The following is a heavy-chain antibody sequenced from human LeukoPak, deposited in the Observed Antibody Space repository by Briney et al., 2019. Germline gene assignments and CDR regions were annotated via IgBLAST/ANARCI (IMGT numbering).Heavy chain of an antibody. J-gene: IGHJ6*02. V-gene: IGHV3-23*01. Sequence: GGSLRLSCAASGFTFSSYAMSWVRQAPGKGLEWVSAISGSGGSTYYADSVKGRFTISRDNAKNSLYLQMNSLRAEDTALYYCAKGKGGYDSPPYGMDVWGQGTTVTVSS. CDR3: AKGKGGYDSPPYGMDV. D-gene: IGHD5-12*01. CDR1: GFTFSSYA. CDR2: ISGSGGST.